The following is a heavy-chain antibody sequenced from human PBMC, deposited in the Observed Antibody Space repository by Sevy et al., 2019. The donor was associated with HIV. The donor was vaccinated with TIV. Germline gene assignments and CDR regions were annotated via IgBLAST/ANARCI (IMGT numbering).Heavy chain of an antibody. CDR2: ISYDGSNK. Sequence: GGSLRLSCAASGFTFSSYAMHWVRQAPGKGLEWVAVISYDGSNKYYADSVKGRFTISRDNSKNTLYLQVKSLRTEDTAVYYCARDQHDYAGNLRTGWFDPWGQGILVTVSS. V-gene: IGHV3-30-3*01. CDR1: GFTFSSYA. CDR3: ARDQHDYAGNLRTGWFDP. J-gene: IGHJ5*02. D-gene: IGHD4-17*01.